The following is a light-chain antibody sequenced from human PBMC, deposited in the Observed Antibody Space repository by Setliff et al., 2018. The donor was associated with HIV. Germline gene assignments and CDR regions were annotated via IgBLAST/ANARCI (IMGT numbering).Light chain of an antibody. J-gene: IGLJ1*01. CDR2: DVS. V-gene: IGLV2-14*01. CDR1: SSDVGGYNY. CDR3: SSYTSSTPLYV. Sequence: QSVLAQPRSASGSPGQSVTISCTGTSSDVGGYNYVSWYQQHPGKAPKLMIYDVSYRPSGVSDRFSGSKSGNTASLTISGLQAEDEADYYCSSYTSSTPLYVVGTGTKV.